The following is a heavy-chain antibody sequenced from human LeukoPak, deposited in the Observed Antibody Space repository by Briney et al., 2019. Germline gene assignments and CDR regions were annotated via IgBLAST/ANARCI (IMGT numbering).Heavy chain of an antibody. D-gene: IGHD2-2*01. CDR2: IYTSEST. V-gene: IGHV4-4*07. CDR1: GGSLSSYY. Sequence: SETLSLTCTVSGGSLSSYYWSWIRQPAGKGLEWIGRIYTSESTNYNPSLQSRVTMSVDTSKNQFSLKLSSVTAADTAVYYCARDLVVVAGSSYYYYYYMDVWGKGTTVTVSS. J-gene: IGHJ6*03. CDR3: ARDLVVVAGSSYYYYYYMDV.